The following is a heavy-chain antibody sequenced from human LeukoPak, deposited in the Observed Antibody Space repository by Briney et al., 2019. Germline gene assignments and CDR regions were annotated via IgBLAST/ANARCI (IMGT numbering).Heavy chain of an antibody. CDR1: GDTFTSYG. V-gene: IGHV1-18*01. J-gene: IGHJ4*02. CDR3: ARAVDTAMTVDY. CDR2: ISAYNGNT. D-gene: IGHD5-18*01. Sequence: ASVKVSCKASGDTFTSYGISWARQAPGQGLEWMGWISAYNGNTNYAQKLQGRVTMTTDTSTSTAYMELSSLRSEDTAVYYCARAVDTAMTVDYWGQGTLVTVSS.